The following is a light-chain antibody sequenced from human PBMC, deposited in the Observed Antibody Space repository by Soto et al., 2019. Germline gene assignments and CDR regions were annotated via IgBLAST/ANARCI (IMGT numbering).Light chain of an antibody. Sequence: ALTHSPATLSLSPGEIATRSCRASQSVSSYLAWYQQKPGQAPRLLIYDTSNRATGVPARFSGSGSGTDFTLTISSLEPEDCAIYYCQQRQYWPPITFGQGTRLEIK. CDR3: QQRQYWPPIT. V-gene: IGKV3-11*01. CDR2: DTS. CDR1: QSVSSY. J-gene: IGKJ5*01.